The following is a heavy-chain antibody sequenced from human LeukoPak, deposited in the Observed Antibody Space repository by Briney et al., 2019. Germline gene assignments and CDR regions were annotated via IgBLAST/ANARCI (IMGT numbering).Heavy chain of an antibody. Sequence: GESLKISCKWSGYTFTTYWIGWVRQPPGKGLEWMGIINPSDSDTRYSPPSQGQVTISADKSINTAYLQWTSLKASDTAMYCCALQPGTDFDYWGQGTLVSVSS. CDR1: GYTFTTYW. D-gene: IGHD2-2*01. CDR2: INPSDSDT. CDR3: ALQPGTDFDY. V-gene: IGHV5-51*01. J-gene: IGHJ4*02.